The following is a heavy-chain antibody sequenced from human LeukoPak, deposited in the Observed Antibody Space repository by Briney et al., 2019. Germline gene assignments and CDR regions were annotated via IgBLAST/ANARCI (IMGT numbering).Heavy chain of an antibody. Sequence: ASVKVSCKASGYTFTSYGISGVRQAPGQGLEWMGWISAYNGNTNYAQKLQGRVTMTTDTSTSTAYMELRSLRSDDTAVYYCARGRVDFWSGYYFFDYWGQGTLVTVSS. J-gene: IGHJ4*02. CDR3: ARGRVDFWSGYYFFDY. CDR2: ISAYNGNT. D-gene: IGHD3-3*01. V-gene: IGHV1-18*01. CDR1: GYTFTSYG.